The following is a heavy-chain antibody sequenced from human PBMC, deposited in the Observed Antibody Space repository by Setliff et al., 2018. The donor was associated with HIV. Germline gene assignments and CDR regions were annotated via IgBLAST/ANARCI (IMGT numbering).Heavy chain of an antibody. V-gene: IGHV4-59*08. CDR1: GGSISSYY. CDR2: IYNSGRT. J-gene: IGHJ3*02. D-gene: IGHD1-20*01. Sequence: PSETLSLTCTVSGGSISSYYWSWIRQPPGKGLEWIGYIYNSGRTNYNPSLKSRVTISVDTSKKQFSLKLGSVTAADTAVYYCARAITFHDAFDIWGQGTMGT. CDR3: ARAITFHDAFDI.